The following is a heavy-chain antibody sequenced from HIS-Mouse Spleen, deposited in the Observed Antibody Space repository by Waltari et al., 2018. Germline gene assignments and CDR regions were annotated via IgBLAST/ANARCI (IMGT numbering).Heavy chain of an antibody. CDR3: ARRRLGRQQLDYYGMDV. V-gene: IGHV1-8*02. CDR2: MKPNSGNT. CDR1: GYTFTGYY. Sequence: QVQLVQSGAEVKKPGASVKVSCKASGYTFTGYYMHWVRQATGQGLEWMGWMKPNSGNTGYAKKFQGRVTMTRNTSISTAYMELSSLRSEDTAVYYCARRRLGRQQLDYYGMDVWGQGTTVTVSS. J-gene: IGHJ6*02. D-gene: IGHD6-13*01.